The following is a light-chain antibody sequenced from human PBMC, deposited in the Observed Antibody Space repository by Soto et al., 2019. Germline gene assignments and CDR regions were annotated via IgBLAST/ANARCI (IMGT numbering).Light chain of an antibody. CDR2: GAS. Sequence: PGERATLSCRASQSVTSSYLAWYQQKPGQAPRLLIYGASSRAPGIPDRFSGSGSGTDFTLTIASLEPEDFAVYYCQQRSNWPLTFGGGTKVDI. V-gene: IGKV3D-20*02. J-gene: IGKJ4*01. CDR3: QQRSNWPLT. CDR1: QSVTSSY.